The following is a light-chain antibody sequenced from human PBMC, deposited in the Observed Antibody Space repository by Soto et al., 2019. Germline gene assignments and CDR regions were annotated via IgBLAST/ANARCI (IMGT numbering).Light chain of an antibody. CDR1: QSISSY. Sequence: DIQMTQSPSSLSASVGDRVTITCRASQSISSYLNWYQQKPGKAPKLLIYAASSLHSGVPSRFSGSGSGTDFTLTISILQPEDVATYYCQHSYSTPRTFGQGTKVEIK. J-gene: IGKJ1*01. CDR2: AAS. CDR3: QHSYSTPRT. V-gene: IGKV1-39*01.